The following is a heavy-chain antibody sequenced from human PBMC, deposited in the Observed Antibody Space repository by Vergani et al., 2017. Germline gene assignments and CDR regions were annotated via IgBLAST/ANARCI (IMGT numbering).Heavy chain of an antibody. J-gene: IGHJ6*02. D-gene: IGHD3-10*01. Sequence: VQLVESEGGVVQPGRSLRLSCAASGFTFSSYGMHWVRQAPGKGLEWVAVISYDGSNKYYADSVKGRFTISRDNPKNTLYLQMNSLRAEDTAVYYCAKALRITMVRGVIPSDYYYYYGMDVWGQGTTVTVSS. CDR1: GFTFSSYG. CDR3: AKALRITMVRGVIPSDYYYYYGMDV. V-gene: IGHV3-30*18. CDR2: ISYDGSNK.